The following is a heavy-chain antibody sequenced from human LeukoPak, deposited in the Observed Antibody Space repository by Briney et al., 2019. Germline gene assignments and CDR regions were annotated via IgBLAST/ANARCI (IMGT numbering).Heavy chain of an antibody. CDR2: ISYDGSNK. V-gene: IGHV3-30*04. CDR1: GFTFSSYA. Sequence: GRSLRLSCAASGFTFSSYAMHWVRQAPGKGLEWVAVISYDGSNKYYADSVKGRFTISRDNSKNTLYLQMNSLRAEDTAVYYCARENWNDLDYWGQGTLVTVSS. D-gene: IGHD1-1*01. CDR3: ARENWNDLDY. J-gene: IGHJ4*02.